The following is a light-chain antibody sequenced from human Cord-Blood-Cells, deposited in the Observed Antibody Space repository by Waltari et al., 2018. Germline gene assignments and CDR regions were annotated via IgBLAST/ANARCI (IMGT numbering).Light chain of an antibody. CDR1: SSAVGRYNL. Sequence: QSALTQPAPVSGSPGQSLTISCTGTSSAVGRYNLVSWYQQHPGKAPKLMIYEVSKRPSGVSNRFSGSKSGNTASLTISGLQAEDEADYYCCSYAGSSTYVFGTGTKVTVL. CDR2: EVS. V-gene: IGLV2-23*02. CDR3: CSYAGSSTYV. J-gene: IGLJ1*01.